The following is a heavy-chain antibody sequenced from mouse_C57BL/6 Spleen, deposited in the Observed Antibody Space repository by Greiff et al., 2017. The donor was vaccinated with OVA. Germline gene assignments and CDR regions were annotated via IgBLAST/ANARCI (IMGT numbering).Heavy chain of an antibody. J-gene: IGHJ2*01. CDR2: IYPGSGST. Sequence: VQLQQPGAELVKPGASVKMSCKASGYTFTSYWITWVKQRPGQGLEWIGDIYPGSGSTNYNEKFKSKATLTVDTSSSTAYMQLSSLTSEDSAVFYCAREDYCSFYYFDDWGQGTTLTVSA. V-gene: IGHV1-55*01. D-gene: IGHD1-1*01. CDR3: AREDYCSFYYFDD. CDR1: GYTFTSYW.